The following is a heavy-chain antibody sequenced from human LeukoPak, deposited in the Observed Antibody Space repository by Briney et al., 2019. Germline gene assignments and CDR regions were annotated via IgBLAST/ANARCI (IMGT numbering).Heavy chain of an antibody. J-gene: IGHJ4*02. CDR1: GFTVSSNY. V-gene: IGHV3-53*01. CDR2: IYSGGST. D-gene: IGHD6-13*01. Sequence: GRSLRLSCAASGFTVSSNYMSWVRQAPGKGLEWVSVIYSGGSTYYADSVKGRFTISRDNSKNTLYLQMNSLRAEDTAVYYCARDRGAAAGDYWGQGTLVTVSS. CDR3: ARDRGAAAGDY.